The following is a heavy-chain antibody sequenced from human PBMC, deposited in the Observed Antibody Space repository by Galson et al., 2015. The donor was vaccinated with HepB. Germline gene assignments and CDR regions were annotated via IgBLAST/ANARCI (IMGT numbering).Heavy chain of an antibody. CDR1: GFPFNNAW. CDR2: IKNKTDGETT. J-gene: IGHJ5*02. V-gene: IGHV3-15*01. D-gene: IGHD2-8*02. CDR3: TTDVYYSTYWSWLDP. Sequence: SLRLSCAASGFPFNNAWMTWVRQAPGMGLEWVGRIKNKTDGETTDYAAPVKGRFTISRDDSKNRLYLQMNSLKPEDTAVYYCTTDVYYSTYWSWLDPWGQGTLVTVSS.